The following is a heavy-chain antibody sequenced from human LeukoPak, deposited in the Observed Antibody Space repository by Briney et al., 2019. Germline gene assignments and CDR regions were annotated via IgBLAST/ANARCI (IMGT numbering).Heavy chain of an antibody. CDR3: AAGITLVRGGTFDT. CDR2: VTSKTNSYAT. Sequence: QPGGSLRLSCAASGFTFSGFIIPWVRQAPGKGPEWIVRVTSKTNSYATAYSASVEGRYTVSRDDSTKTAYLQMNSLKTDDTAVYYCAAGITLVRGGTFDTWGQGTMVIVSS. D-gene: IGHD3-10*01. V-gene: IGHV3-73*01. CDR1: GFTFSGFI. J-gene: IGHJ3*02.